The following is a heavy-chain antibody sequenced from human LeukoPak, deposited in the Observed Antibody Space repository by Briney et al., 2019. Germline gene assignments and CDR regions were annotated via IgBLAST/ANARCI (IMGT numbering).Heavy chain of an antibody. J-gene: IGHJ4*02. CDR3: ARVYDVLTGGFDH. CDR1: GFTFRRYD. Sequence: TGGSLRLSCASSGFTFRRYDMNWVRQAPGKGLEWVSFISSSMISIHYADSVQGRFTISRDNARNILYLQMNSLRAEDTADYYCARVYDVLTGGFDHWGQGALVTVSS. D-gene: IGHD3-9*01. V-gene: IGHV3-21*01. CDR2: ISSSMISI.